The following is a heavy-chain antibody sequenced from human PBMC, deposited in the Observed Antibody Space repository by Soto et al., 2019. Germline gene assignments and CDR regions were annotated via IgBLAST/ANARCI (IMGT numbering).Heavy chain of an antibody. V-gene: IGHV4-34*01. CDR1: GLSFSGYY. D-gene: IGHD2-21*01. Sequence: SETLSLTCAVYGLSFSGYYCSWIRQPPRNGLEWIGEINHSGSTNYNPSLKSRVTISVDRSKNQFSLKLSSVTAADTAVYYCARGESVATIFGGLVPFHYWGQGTLVTVS. CDR3: ARGESVATIFGGLVPFHY. J-gene: IGHJ4*02. CDR2: INHSGST.